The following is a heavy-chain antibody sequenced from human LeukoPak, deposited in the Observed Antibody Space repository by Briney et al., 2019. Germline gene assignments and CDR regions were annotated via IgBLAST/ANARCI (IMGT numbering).Heavy chain of an antibody. CDR1: GFTFRTYS. D-gene: IGHD3-16*01. V-gene: IGHV3-23*01. Sequence: GGSLRLSCAASGFTFRTYSIIWVRQAPGKGLEWVSHIGGSGSFIYYADSVKGRFTISRDNSYNTVSLQMNSLRDEDTGVYYCAKGLRTGVGPYMGYHYYMDVWGKGATVTVSS. CDR2: IGGSGSFI. J-gene: IGHJ6*03. CDR3: AKGLRTGVGPYMGYHYYMDV.